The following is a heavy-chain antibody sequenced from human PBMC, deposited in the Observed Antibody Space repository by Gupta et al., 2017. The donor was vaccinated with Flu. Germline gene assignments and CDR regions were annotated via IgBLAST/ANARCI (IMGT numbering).Heavy chain of an antibody. J-gene: IGHJ4*02. D-gene: IGHD1-26*01. CDR2: ISGSGGST. V-gene: IGHV3-23*01. Sequence: RQAPGKGLEWVSAISGSGGSTYYADSVKGRFTISRDNSKNTLYLQMNSLRAEDTAVYYCAKERGYSGSSTDYWGQGTLVTVSS. CDR3: AKERGYSGSSTDY.